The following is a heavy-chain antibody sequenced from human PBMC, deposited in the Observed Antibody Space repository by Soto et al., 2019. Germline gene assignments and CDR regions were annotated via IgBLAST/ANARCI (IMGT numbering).Heavy chain of an antibody. CDR3: ARLGAGNWFDP. Sequence: QVQLVQSGAEVKKPGSSVKVSCKASGGTFSSYAISWVRQAPGQGLEWMGGIIPIFGTANYAQKLQGRVTMTTDTSTSIAYMELRSLRSDDTAVYYCARLGAGNWFDPWGQGTLVTVSS. J-gene: IGHJ5*02. CDR2: IIPIFGTA. V-gene: IGHV1-69*06. CDR1: GGTFSSYA. D-gene: IGHD6-19*01.